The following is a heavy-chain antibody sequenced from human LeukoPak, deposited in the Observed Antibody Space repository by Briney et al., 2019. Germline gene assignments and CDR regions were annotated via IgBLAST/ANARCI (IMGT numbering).Heavy chain of an antibody. J-gene: IGHJ3*02. Sequence: GGSLRLSCAASGFTFSNAWMSWVRQAPGKGLEWVGRIKSKTDGGTTDYAAPVKGRFTISRDDSKNTLYLQMNSLKTEDTAVYYCTRQATWANAFNIWGQGTMVTVSS. D-gene: IGHD3-16*01. CDR2: IKSKTDGGTT. CDR3: TRQATWANAFNI. V-gene: IGHV3-15*01. CDR1: GFTFSNAW.